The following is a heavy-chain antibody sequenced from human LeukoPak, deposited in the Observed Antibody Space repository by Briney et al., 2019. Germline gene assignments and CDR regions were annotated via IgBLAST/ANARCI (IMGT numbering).Heavy chain of an antibody. D-gene: IGHD6-13*01. V-gene: IGHV3-23*01. CDR2: ISGSGGST. Sequence: PGGSLRLSCAASGFTFNNAWMSWVRQAPGKGLEWVSAISGSGGSTYYADSVKGRFTISRDNSKNTLYLQMNSLRAEDTAVYYCAKDQQLVALWRTYWGQGTLVTVSS. CDR3: AKDQQLVALWRTY. J-gene: IGHJ4*02. CDR1: GFTFNNAW.